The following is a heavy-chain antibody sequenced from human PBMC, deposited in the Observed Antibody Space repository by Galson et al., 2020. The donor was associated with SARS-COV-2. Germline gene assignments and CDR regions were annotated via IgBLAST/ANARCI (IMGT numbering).Heavy chain of an antibody. D-gene: IGHD3-22*01. Sequence: GESLKISCAASGFTFSSYWMSWVRQAPGKGLEWVANIKQDGSEKYYVDSVKGRFTISRDNAKNSLYLQMNSLRAEDTAVYYCARDGNYYDSSGYEPIDYWGQGTLVTVSS. CDR1: GFTFSSYW. CDR3: ARDGNYYDSSGYEPIDY. V-gene: IGHV3-7*01. CDR2: IKQDGSEK. J-gene: IGHJ4*02.